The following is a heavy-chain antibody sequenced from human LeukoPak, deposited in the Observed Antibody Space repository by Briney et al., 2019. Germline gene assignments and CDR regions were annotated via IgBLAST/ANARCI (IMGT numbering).Heavy chain of an antibody. J-gene: IGHJ6*03. CDR1: GFTFSSYW. Sequence: GGSLRLSCAASGFTFSSYWMHWVRQAPGKGLVWVSRINSDGSSTSYADSVKGRFTISRDNAKDTLYLQMNSLRAEDTAVYYCARGAYNWNYESGLGYYYYYYMDVWGKGTTVTVSS. CDR2: INSDGSST. D-gene: IGHD1-7*01. CDR3: ARGAYNWNYESGLGYYYYYYMDV. V-gene: IGHV3-74*01.